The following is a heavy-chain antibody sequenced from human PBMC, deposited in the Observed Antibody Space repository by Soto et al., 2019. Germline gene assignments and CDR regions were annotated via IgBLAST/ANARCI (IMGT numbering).Heavy chain of an antibody. V-gene: IGHV1-18*01. CDR3: ARVPPIDYYDSSGYAFDI. D-gene: IGHD3-22*01. J-gene: IGHJ3*02. CDR2: ISAYNGNT. Sequence: ASVKVSCKASGYTFTSYGISWVRQAPGQGLEWMGWISAYNGNTNYAQKLQGRVTMTTDTSTSTAYMELRSLGSDDTAVYYCARVPPIDYYDSSGYAFDIWGQGTMVTVSS. CDR1: GYTFTSYG.